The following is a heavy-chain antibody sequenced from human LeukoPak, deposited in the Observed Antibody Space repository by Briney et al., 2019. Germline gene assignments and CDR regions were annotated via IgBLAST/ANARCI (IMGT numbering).Heavy chain of an antibody. D-gene: IGHD3-22*01. V-gene: IGHV1-69*13. CDR3: ARAPHYYDSSGYYGEY. J-gene: IGHJ4*02. Sequence: GASVKVSCKASGDTFSSYAISWVRQAPGQGLEWMGGIIPIFGTANYAQKFQGRVTITADESTSTAYMELSSLRSEDTAVYYCARAPHYYDSSGYYGEYWGQGTLVTVSS. CDR1: GDTFSSYA. CDR2: IIPIFGTA.